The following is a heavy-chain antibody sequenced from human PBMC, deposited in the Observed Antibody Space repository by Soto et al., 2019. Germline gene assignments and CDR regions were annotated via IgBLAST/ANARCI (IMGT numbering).Heavy chain of an antibody. J-gene: IGHJ5*02. CDR1: ASSIDSYY. D-gene: IGHD3-16*01. CDR2: VYSSGST. CDR3: ARDSRFGFPDH. V-gene: IGHV4-59*01. Sequence: QVQLQESGPGLVKPSETLSLTCTVSASSIDSYYWSWIRQPPGKGLEWIGYVYSSGSTKYNPSLKSRVTISVDSSKNQFSLNLNSVTAADTAISYCARDSRFGFPDHWGQGTLVTVSS.